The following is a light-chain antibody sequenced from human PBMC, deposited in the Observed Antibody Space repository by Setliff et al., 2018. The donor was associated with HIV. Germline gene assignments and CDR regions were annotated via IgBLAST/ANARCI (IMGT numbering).Light chain of an antibody. Sequence: QSVLTQPASVSGSPGQAITISCTGTSSDVGGYNSVSWYQRYPGKAPKLIIYDVTNRPSGVSNRFSGSKSGNTASLTISGLQTEDEADYHCCSYTSTSTLGVFGTGTKVTVL. CDR1: SSDVGGYNS. CDR2: DVT. V-gene: IGLV2-14*03. CDR3: CSYTSTSTLGV. J-gene: IGLJ1*01.